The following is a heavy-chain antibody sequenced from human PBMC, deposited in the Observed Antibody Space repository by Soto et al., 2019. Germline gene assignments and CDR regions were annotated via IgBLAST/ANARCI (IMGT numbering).Heavy chain of an antibody. J-gene: IGHJ4*02. Sequence: QVQLQESGPGLVKPSETLSLTCTVSGGSISSYYWSWIRQPPGKGLEWIGYIYYSGSTNYNPSLKSRVNISVDTSKNQFSLKLSSVTAADTAVYYCARGYDSSGYPDYWGQGTLVTVSS. D-gene: IGHD3-22*01. CDR3: ARGYDSSGYPDY. CDR1: GGSISSYY. CDR2: IYYSGST. V-gene: IGHV4-59*01.